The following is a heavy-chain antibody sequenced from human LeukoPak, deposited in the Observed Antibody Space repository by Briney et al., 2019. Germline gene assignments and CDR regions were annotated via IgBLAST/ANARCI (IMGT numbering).Heavy chain of an antibody. Sequence: SEALSLTCTVSGGSISSYYWSWIRQPPGKGLEWIGRIYTSGSTNYNPSLKSRVTMSVDTSKNQFSLKLSSVTAADTAVYYCARRAGAYSHPYDFWGQGTLVTVSS. CDR2: IYTSGST. J-gene: IGHJ4*02. CDR3: ARRAGAYSHPYDF. CDR1: GGSISSYY. V-gene: IGHV4-4*07. D-gene: IGHD4/OR15-4a*01.